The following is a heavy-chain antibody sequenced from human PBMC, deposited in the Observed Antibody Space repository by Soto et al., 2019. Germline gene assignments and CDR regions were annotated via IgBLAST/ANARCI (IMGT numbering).Heavy chain of an antibody. Sequence: GESLKISCAASGFTFSSYWMSWVRQAPGKGLEWVANIKQDGSEKYYVDSVKGRFTISRDNAKNSLYLQMNSLRAEDTAVYYCAREPPAGDIVVVVAATPVLSYMDVWGKGTTVTVSS. J-gene: IGHJ6*03. CDR3: AREPPAGDIVVVVAATPVLSYMDV. D-gene: IGHD2-15*01. CDR1: GFTFSSYW. V-gene: IGHV3-7*01. CDR2: IKQDGSEK.